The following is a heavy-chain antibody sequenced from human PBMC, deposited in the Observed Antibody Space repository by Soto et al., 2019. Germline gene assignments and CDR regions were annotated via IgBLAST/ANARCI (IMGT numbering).Heavy chain of an antibody. V-gene: IGHV3-53*01. CDR2: IYSGGST. J-gene: IGHJ6*02. D-gene: IGHD5-12*01. Sequence: EVQLLESGGGLVQPGGSLRLSCAASGFTVSSNYMSWVRQAPGKGLEWVSVIYSGGSTYYADSVKGRFTISRGNSKNTLYLQMNSLRAEDTAVYYCARWRVEMATTNYYYYYGMDVWGQGTTVTVSS. CDR3: ARWRVEMATTNYYYYYGMDV. CDR1: GFTVSSNY.